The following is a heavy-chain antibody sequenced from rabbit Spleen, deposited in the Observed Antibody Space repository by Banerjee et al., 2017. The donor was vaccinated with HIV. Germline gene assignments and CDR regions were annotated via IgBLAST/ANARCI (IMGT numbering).Heavy chain of an antibody. CDR3: ARDTSSSFSSYGMDL. CDR1: GFSFSSGYS. D-gene: IGHD1-1*01. CDR2: IYAGSSGST. Sequence: QEQLEESGGDLVKPGASLTLTCKASGFSFSSGYSVCWVRQAPGKGLEWIGCIYAGSSGSTYYASWANGRFTISKTSSTTVTLQMTSLTAADTATYFCARDTSSSFSSYGMDLWGPGTLVTVS. J-gene: IGHJ6*01. V-gene: IGHV1S45*01.